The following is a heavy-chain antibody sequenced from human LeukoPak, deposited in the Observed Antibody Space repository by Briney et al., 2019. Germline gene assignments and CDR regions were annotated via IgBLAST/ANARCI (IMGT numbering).Heavy chain of an antibody. CDR1: GFTVSSNY. J-gene: IGHJ6*02. Sequence: GGSLRLSCAASGFTVSSNYMSWVRQAPGKGLEWVSVIYSGGSTYYADSVKGRFTISRDNSKTTLYLQMNSLRAEDTAVYYCASRRDYGDYYYYYYGMDVWGQGTTVTVSS. CDR2: IYSGGST. D-gene: IGHD4-17*01. V-gene: IGHV3-66*01. CDR3: ASRRDYGDYYYYYYGMDV.